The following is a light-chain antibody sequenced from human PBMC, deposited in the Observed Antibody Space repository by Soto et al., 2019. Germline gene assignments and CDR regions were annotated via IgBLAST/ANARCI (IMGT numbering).Light chain of an antibody. V-gene: IGKV3-15*01. J-gene: IGKJ1*01. CDR2: GAS. CDR3: QQYNNWTWT. Sequence: EIVMTQSPATLSVSPGERATLSCRASQSVSSNLAWYQQKPGQAPRLLIYGASTRATGIPARFSGSGSGTEFTLTISSLQSDDFVVYYCQQYNNWTWTFGRGIKVEIE. CDR1: QSVSSN.